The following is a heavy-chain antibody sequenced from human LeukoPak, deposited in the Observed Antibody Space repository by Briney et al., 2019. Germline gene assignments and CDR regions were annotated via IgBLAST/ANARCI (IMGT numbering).Heavy chain of an antibody. D-gene: IGHD3-16*02. Sequence: GASLRLSCAASGFTFSSYAMIWVRQAPGKGLECVSAISGSGGSTYYADSVKGRFTISRDNSKNTLYLQMNSLRAEDTAVYYCAKGSSYDYVWGSYRLSFDYWGQGTLVTVSS. V-gene: IGHV3-23*01. CDR3: AKGSSYDYVWGSYRLSFDY. CDR1: GFTFSSYA. J-gene: IGHJ4*02. CDR2: ISGSGGST.